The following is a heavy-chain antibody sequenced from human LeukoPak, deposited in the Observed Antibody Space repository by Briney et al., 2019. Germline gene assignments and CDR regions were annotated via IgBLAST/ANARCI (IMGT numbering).Heavy chain of an antibody. J-gene: IGHJ5*02. D-gene: IGHD3-10*01. CDR1: GYIFTGYY. Sequence: GASVKVSCKASGYIFTGYYMHWVRQAPGRGLEWMGWINPNSGDTNYAQKFQGRVTMTTDTSTSTAYMELRSLRSDDTAVYYCARAGKRALLWFGEYFNWFDPWGQGTLVTVSS. V-gene: IGHV1-2*02. CDR2: INPNSGDT. CDR3: ARAGKRALLWFGEYFNWFDP.